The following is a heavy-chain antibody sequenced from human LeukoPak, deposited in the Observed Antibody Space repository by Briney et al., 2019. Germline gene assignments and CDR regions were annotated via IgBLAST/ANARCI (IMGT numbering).Heavy chain of an antibody. V-gene: IGHV3-21*01. CDR3: ARVLLCFGEALDYGMDV. D-gene: IGHD3-10*01. J-gene: IGHJ6*02. Sequence: GGSLRLSCAASGXTFSSYNVNWVRQAPGKGLEWVSFISSSSTYIYNADSVKGRFTISRDNAKNSLYLQMNSLRVEDTAVYYCARVLLCFGEALDYGMDVWGQGTTVTVSS. CDR2: ISSSSTYI. CDR1: GXTFSSYN.